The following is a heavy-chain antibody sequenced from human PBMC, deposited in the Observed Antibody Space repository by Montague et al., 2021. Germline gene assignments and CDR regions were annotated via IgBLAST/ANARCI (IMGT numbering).Heavy chain of an antibody. J-gene: IGHJ4*01. D-gene: IGHD7-27*01. Sequence: SETLSLTCSVSAGSVNGYDRSWIRQPPGKGLEWIGYMRSSGSPNYNPSFKSRLAISIDRSRNQFSLELSFVTAADTAIYFCGRDYWGSIDYWGHGILVTVSS. CDR2: MRSSGSP. CDR1: AGSVNGYD. CDR3: GRDYWGSIDY. V-gene: IGHV4-59*02.